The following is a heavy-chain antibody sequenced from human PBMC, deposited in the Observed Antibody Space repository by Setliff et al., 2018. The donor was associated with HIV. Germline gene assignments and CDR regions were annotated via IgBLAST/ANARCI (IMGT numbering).Heavy chain of an antibody. Sequence: ASVKVSCKASGFSFTSFGITWVRQAPGQGLEWVGWISGYNSNSNYAQNFQGRVTMTTDPFTATAYMGLRSLRSDDTAIYFCARGPKMADLWSGRAFDIWGQGSLVTVS. CDR3: ARGPKMADLWSGRAFDI. CDR1: GFSFTSFG. D-gene: IGHD3-3*01. CDR2: ISGYNSNS. J-gene: IGHJ3*02. V-gene: IGHV1-18*01.